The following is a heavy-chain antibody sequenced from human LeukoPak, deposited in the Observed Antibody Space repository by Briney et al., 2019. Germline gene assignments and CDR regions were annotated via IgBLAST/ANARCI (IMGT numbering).Heavy chain of an antibody. J-gene: IGHJ4*02. CDR1: GFTFDDYG. CDR3: ARDATYYYGSGINLPPGY. Sequence: TGGSLRLPCAASGFTFDDYGMSWVRQAPGKGLEWVSGINWNGGSTGYADSVKGRFTISRDNAKNSLYLQINSLRAEDTALYYCARDATYYYGSGINLPPGYWGQGTLVTVSS. V-gene: IGHV3-20*04. D-gene: IGHD3-10*01. CDR2: INWNGGST.